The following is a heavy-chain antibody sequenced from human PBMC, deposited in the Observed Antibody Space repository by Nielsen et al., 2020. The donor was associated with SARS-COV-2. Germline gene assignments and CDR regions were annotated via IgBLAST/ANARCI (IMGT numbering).Heavy chain of an antibody. V-gene: IGHV1-18*04. CDR3: VIVTAALAFDP. J-gene: IGHJ5*02. CDR2: IQVGSGNT. D-gene: IGHD3-16*02. Sequence: ASVKVSCKTSGYTFTNYGISWVRQAPGQGFEWMGWIQVGSGNTKYSPKFQGRVTFTTDTSAATAFMELTSLKSEDTAVYFCVIVTAALAFDPWGQGSLVTVSS. CDR1: GYTFTNYG.